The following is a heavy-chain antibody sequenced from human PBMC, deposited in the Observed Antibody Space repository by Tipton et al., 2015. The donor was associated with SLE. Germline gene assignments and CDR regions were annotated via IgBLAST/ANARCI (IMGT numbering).Heavy chain of an antibody. J-gene: IGHJ1*01. CDR2: IYTSGST. D-gene: IGHD6-19*01. CDR1: GGSITIGSYY. CDR3: ARGGEAVAGTSYFQH. Sequence: TLSLTCTVSGGSITIGSYYWSWIRQPAGRGLEWIGRIYTSGSTNYNPSLKSRVTISVDTSKNQFSLKLSSVTAADTAVYYCARGGEAVAGTSYFQHWGQGTLVTVSS. V-gene: IGHV4-61*02.